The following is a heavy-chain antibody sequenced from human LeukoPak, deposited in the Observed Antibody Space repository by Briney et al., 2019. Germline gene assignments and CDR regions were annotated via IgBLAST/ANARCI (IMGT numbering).Heavy chain of an antibody. Sequence: SETLSLTCTVSGYSISSGYYWGWIRQPPGKGLEWIGSIYHSGSTYYNPSLKSRVTISVDTSKNQFSLKLSSVTAADTAVYYCARGSEYCSSTSCSFDYWGQGTLVTVSS. D-gene: IGHD2-2*01. V-gene: IGHV4-38-2*02. CDR2: IYHSGST. CDR1: GYSISSGYY. J-gene: IGHJ4*02. CDR3: ARGSEYCSSTSCSFDY.